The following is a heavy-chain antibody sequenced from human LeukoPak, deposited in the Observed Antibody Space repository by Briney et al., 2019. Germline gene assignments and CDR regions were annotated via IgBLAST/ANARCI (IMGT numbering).Heavy chain of an antibody. J-gene: IGHJ5*02. V-gene: IGHV4-38-2*02. CDR1: GDSISSGHY. CDR2: IHHSGST. Sequence: SETLSLTCTVSGDSISSGHYWDWIRQPPGRGLEWIGSIHHSGSTWYNPSLKSRVAISLDTSQTQISLRVTSVTAADTAVYYCARGTDYYDSSGWLDPWGQGTLVTVSS. CDR3: ARGTDYYDSSGWLDP. D-gene: IGHD3-22*01.